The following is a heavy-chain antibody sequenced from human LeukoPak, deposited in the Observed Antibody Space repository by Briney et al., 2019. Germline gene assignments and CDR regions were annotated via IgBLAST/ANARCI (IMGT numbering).Heavy chain of an antibody. V-gene: IGHV4-39*01. D-gene: IGHD3-22*01. Sequence: SETLSLTCTVSGGSISSSSYYWGWIRQPPGKGLEWIGSIYYSGSTYYNPSLKSRVTISVDTSKNQFSLKLSSVTAADTAVYYCARGVRYYYDSSGYYNYYYYYMDVWGKGTTVTVSS. CDR3: ARGVRYYYDSSGYYNYYYYYMDV. CDR1: GGSISSSSYY. J-gene: IGHJ6*03. CDR2: IYYSGST.